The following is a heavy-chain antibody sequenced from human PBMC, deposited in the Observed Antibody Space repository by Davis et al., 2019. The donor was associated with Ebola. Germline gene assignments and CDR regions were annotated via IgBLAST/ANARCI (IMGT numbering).Heavy chain of an antibody. CDR3: ARDLGNYGMDV. J-gene: IGHJ6*02. Sequence: GGSLRLSCAASGFTFSSYEMNWVRQAPGKGLEWVSYISSSGSTIYYADSVKGRFTISRDNAKNSLYLQMNSLRAEDTAVYYCARDLGNYGMDVWGQGTTVTVSS. D-gene: IGHD7-27*01. CDR1: GFTFSSYE. V-gene: IGHV3-48*03. CDR2: ISSSGSTI.